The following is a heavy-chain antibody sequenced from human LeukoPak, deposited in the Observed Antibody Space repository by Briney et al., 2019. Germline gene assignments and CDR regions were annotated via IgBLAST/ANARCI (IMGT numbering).Heavy chain of an antibody. J-gene: IGHJ4*02. V-gene: IGHV4-39*01. CDR1: DGSISNRVYY. CDR3: ARIEVYGGYFDY. Sequence: PSETLSLTCTVSDGSISNRVYYWGWIRQPPGKGLEWIGSISYTGSTYYNPSLKRRVTISVDTSKNQFSLKLNSVTAADTAVYYCARIEVYGGYFDYWGQGTLVTVSS. CDR2: ISYTGST. D-gene: IGHD4-23*01.